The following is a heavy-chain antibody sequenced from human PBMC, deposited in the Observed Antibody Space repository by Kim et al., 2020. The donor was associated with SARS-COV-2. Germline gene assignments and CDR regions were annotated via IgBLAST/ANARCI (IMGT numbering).Heavy chain of an antibody. CDR3: AKSPGRVLRNLAWLPGRYFFDY. CDR1: GFTFSSYA. J-gene: IGHJ4*02. D-gene: IGHD3-9*01. V-gene: IGHV3-23*01. CDR2: ISGSGGST. Sequence: GGSLRLSCAASGFTFSSYAMSWVRQTPGKGLEWVSTISGSGGSTYYADSVKGRFTTSRDNSKNTLFLQMNSLRAEDTAVYYCAKSPGRVLRNLAWLPGRYFFDYWGQGTLVTVSS.